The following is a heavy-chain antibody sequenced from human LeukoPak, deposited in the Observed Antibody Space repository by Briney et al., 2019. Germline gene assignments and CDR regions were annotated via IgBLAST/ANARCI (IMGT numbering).Heavy chain of an antibody. Sequence: GESLKISCKGSGYSFTSYWIGWVRQMPGKGLEWMGIIYPGDSDTRYSPSFQGQVTISADKSISTAYLQWSSLKASDTAMYYCARHPPAGPNYYGSGIVDYWGQGTLVTVSS. V-gene: IGHV5-51*01. CDR1: GYSFTSYW. CDR2: IYPGDSDT. CDR3: ARHPPAGPNYYGSGIVDY. J-gene: IGHJ4*02. D-gene: IGHD3-10*01.